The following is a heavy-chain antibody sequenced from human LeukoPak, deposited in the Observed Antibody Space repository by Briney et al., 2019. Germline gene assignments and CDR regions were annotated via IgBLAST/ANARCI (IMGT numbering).Heavy chain of an antibody. D-gene: IGHD6-13*01. V-gene: IGHV6-1*01. J-gene: IGHJ5*02. CDR2: TYYRSKWYN. Sequence: SQTLSLTCAISGDSVSSNSAAWNWIRQSPSRGLEWLGRTYYRSKWYNDYAVSVKSRITINPDTSKNQFSLQLNSVTPEDTAVYYCASQGAGIAAAGSSNWFDPWGQGTLVTVSS. CDR1: GDSVSSNSAA. CDR3: ASQGAGIAAAGSSNWFDP.